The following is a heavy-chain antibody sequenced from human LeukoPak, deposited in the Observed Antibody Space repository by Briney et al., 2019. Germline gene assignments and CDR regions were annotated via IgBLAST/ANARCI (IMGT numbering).Heavy chain of an antibody. Sequence: GGSLRLSCAASGFTFSSYAMSWVRQAPGKGLEWVSAISGSGGSTYYADSVKGRFTISRDNSKNTLYLQMNSLRAEHTAVYYCAKSLWFGKRFDYWGQGTLVTVSS. J-gene: IGHJ4*02. CDR2: ISGSGGST. D-gene: IGHD3-10*01. CDR1: GFTFSSYA. CDR3: AKSLWFGKRFDY. V-gene: IGHV3-23*01.